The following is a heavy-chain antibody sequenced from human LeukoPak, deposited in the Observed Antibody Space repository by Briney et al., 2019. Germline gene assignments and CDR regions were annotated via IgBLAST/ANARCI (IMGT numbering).Heavy chain of an antibody. CDR1: GSAFPTYW. J-gene: IGHJ3*02. Sequence: GQSLHIACQGPGSAFPTYWIGWTRPMPAKAREWGGILYPGDSDTRYSPSFQGHVTISADKSISTAYLQWSSLKASDTAMYYCARHYSSGWYGDAFDIWGQGTMVTVSS. D-gene: IGHD6-19*01. CDR3: ARHYSSGWYGDAFDI. CDR2: LYPGDSDT. V-gene: IGHV5-51*01.